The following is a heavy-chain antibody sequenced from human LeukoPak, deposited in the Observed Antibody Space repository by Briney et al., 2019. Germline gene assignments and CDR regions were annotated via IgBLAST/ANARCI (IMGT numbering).Heavy chain of an antibody. D-gene: IGHD5-18*01. CDR3: ARAFNTAMVPGFDY. Sequence: SVKVSCKASGGTFSIYAISWARQAPGQGLEWMGGIIPIFGTANYAQKFQGRVTITTDESTSTAYMELSSLRSEDTAVYYCARAFNTAMVPGFDYWGQGTLVTVSS. CDR2: IIPIFGTA. J-gene: IGHJ4*02. V-gene: IGHV1-69*05. CDR1: GGTFSIYA.